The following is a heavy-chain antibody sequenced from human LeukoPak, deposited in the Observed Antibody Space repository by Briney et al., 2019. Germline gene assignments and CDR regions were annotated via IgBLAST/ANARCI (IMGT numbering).Heavy chain of an antibody. CDR2: IYYSGST. J-gene: IGHJ4*02. CDR3: ARRDSGSYSFDY. V-gene: IGHV4-59*01. Sequence: SQTLSLTCTVDGGSIRSYYWSWIRQPPRKGLEWIGYIYYSGSTNYNPSLKSRVTISLDTSKNQFSLKLSSVTAADTAVYYCARRDSGSYSFDYWGQGTLVTVSS. D-gene: IGHD1-26*01. CDR1: GGSIRSYY.